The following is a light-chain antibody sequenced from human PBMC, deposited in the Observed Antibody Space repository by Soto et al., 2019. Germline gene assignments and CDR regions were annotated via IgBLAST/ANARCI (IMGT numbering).Light chain of an antibody. Sequence: DIQMTQSPSSLSASVGDRVTITCRASQSINKYLNWYQQVPGKAPKLLIYAASNLQGGVPSRFSGGGSGTDFTLTISSLQHEDFVTYYCQQSYSPLNSFGQGTKLE. V-gene: IGKV1-39*01. CDR3: QQSYSPLNS. CDR1: QSINKY. J-gene: IGKJ2*03. CDR2: AAS.